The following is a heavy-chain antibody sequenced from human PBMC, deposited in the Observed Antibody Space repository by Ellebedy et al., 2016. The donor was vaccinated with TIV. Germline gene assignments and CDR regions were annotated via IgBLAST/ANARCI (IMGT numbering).Heavy chain of an antibody. V-gene: IGHV3-23*01. J-gene: IGHJ4*02. CDR3: AKGKEAGYDLDY. Sequence: GESLKISCAASGFIFNTYAMSWVRQAPGKGLEWVSAITASGVRTYYVDSVKGRFTISRDHSKNTLNLQMNSLRPEDTAVYYCAKGKEAGYDLDYWGQGTLVTVSS. CDR1: GFIFNTYA. D-gene: IGHD5-12*01. CDR2: ITASGVRT.